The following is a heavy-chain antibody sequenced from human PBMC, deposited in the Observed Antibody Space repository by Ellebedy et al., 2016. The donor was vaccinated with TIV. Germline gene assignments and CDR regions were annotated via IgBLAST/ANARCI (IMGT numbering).Heavy chain of an antibody. D-gene: IGHD3-22*01. CDR2: INSDGSST. Sequence: GESLKISXAASGFTFSSYWMHWVRQAPGKGLVWVSRINSDGSSTSYADSVKGRFTISRDNAKNTLYLQMNSLRAEDTAVYYCVRGSDYYDSSGYYNAPFDYWGQGTLVTVSS. CDR1: GFTFSSYW. CDR3: VRGSDYYDSSGYYNAPFDY. J-gene: IGHJ4*02. V-gene: IGHV3-74*01.